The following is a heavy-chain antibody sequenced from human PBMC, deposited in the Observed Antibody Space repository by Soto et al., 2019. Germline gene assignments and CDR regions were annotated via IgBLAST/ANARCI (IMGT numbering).Heavy chain of an antibody. Sequence: VGSLRLSCAASGFTFRSFAMAWVHQAPGKGLEWVSTLSRIGNTYYADSVKGRFTISRDNSKNTLYLQLSSLRAEDTATYYCAKEPEMPGRGLDYWGQGALVTVSS. CDR2: LSRIGNT. D-gene: IGHD2-2*01. CDR1: GFTFRSFA. V-gene: IGHV3-23*01. J-gene: IGHJ4*02. CDR3: AKEPEMPGRGLDY.